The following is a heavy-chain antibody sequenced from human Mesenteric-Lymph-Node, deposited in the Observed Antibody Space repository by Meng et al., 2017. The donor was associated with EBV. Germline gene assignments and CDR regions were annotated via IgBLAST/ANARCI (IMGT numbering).Heavy chain of an antibody. CDR2: ISPYTGIT. Sequence: QVQLAQSGAEVEKPGASVKVSCKASGYTFSRYGFNWVRQAPGQGLEWMGWISPYTGITDYAQKLQDRVTMTTDTSTSTVYMELRSLRSDDTAAYYCARERVEMSTVVLDYWGQGTLVTVSS. V-gene: IGHV1-18*01. CDR1: GYTFSRYG. CDR3: ARERVEMSTVVLDY. J-gene: IGHJ4*02. D-gene: IGHD5-24*01.